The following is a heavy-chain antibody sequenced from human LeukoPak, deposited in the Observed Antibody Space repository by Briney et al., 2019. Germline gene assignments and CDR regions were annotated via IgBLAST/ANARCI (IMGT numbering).Heavy chain of an antibody. CDR3: ARDQKRRYCSGGSCYFFFDY. CDR2: ISSSSSYI. J-gene: IGHJ4*02. D-gene: IGHD2-15*01. CDR1: GFTFSDYY. V-gene: IGHV3-11*06. Sequence: GGSLRLSCAASGFTFSDYYMSWIRQAPGKGLEWVSSISSSSSYIYYADSVKGRFTISRDNAKNSLYLQMNSLRAEDTAVYYCARDQKRRYCSGGSCYFFFDYWGQGTLVTVSS.